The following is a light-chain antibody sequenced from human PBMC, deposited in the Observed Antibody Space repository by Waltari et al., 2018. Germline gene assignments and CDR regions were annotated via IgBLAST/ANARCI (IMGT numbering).Light chain of an antibody. Sequence: EIVLTQSPGTLSLSPGERATLSCRASQSVSSSYLAWYQQKPGQAPRLLIYGASSRATGIPDRFSGRGSGTDFTLTISRLEPEDFAVYYWQQYGSSPPIFTFGPGTKVDIK. J-gene: IGKJ3*01. V-gene: IGKV3-20*01. CDR1: QSVSSSY. CDR3: QQYGSSPPIFT. CDR2: GAS.